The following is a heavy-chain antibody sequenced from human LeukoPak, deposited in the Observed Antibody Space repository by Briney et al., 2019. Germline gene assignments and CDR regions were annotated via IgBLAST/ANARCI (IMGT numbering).Heavy chain of an antibody. CDR1: GFTFSSYW. Sequence: GGSLILSCAASGFTFSSYWMSWVRQAPGKGLEWVANIKKDGSEKYYVDSVKGRFTISRDNAKNSLYLQMNILRAEDTAVYYCARDRGDYSSSWSPHYGMDVWGQGTTVTVSS. D-gene: IGHD6-13*01. J-gene: IGHJ6*02. CDR3: ARDRGDYSSSWSPHYGMDV. CDR2: IKKDGSEK. V-gene: IGHV3-7*04.